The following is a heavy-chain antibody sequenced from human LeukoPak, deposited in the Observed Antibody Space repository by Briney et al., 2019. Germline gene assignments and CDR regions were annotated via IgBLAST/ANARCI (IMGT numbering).Heavy chain of an antibody. CDR3: VKARTLVIPMDAFDV. CDR1: GFTFSSYT. D-gene: IGHD4-23*01. J-gene: IGHJ3*01. Sequence: SGGSLRLSCAASGFTFSSYTLSWVRQAPGKGLEWVSAVVGSGALTSYADSVKGRFTISRDNSKNTLFLQINSLRAEDTAVYFCVKARTLVIPMDAFDVWGQGTMVTVSS. CDR2: VVGSGALT. V-gene: IGHV3-23*01.